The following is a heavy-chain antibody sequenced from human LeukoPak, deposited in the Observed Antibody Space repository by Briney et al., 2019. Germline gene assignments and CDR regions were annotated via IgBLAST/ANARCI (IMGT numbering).Heavy chain of an antibody. CDR3: ARGRNYYGSGSATDY. CDR1: GGSLSGYY. D-gene: IGHD3-10*01. J-gene: IGHJ4*02. Sequence: SETLSLTCAVYGGSLSGYYWSWIRQPPGKGLEWIGEINHSGSTNYNPSLKSRVTISVDTSKNQFSLKLSSVTAADTAVYYCARGRNYYGSGSATDYWGQGTLVTVSS. CDR2: INHSGST. V-gene: IGHV4-34*01.